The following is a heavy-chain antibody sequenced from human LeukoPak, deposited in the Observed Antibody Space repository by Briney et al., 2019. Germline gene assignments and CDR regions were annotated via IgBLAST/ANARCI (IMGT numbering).Heavy chain of an antibody. Sequence: PSETLSLTCTVSGGSISSSSYYWGWIRQPPGKGLEWIGSIYYSGSTYYNPSLKSRVTISVDTSKNQFSLKLSSVTAADTAVYYCARLAKRNRGFVLLWFGELPHYYMDVWGKGTTVTVSS. D-gene: IGHD3-10*01. J-gene: IGHJ6*03. V-gene: IGHV4-39*01. CDR3: ARLAKRNRGFVLLWFGELPHYYMDV. CDR1: GGSISSSSYY. CDR2: IYYSGST.